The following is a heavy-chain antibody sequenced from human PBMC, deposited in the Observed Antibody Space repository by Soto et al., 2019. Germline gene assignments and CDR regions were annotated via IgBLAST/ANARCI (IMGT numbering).Heavy chain of an antibody. D-gene: IGHD2-15*01. CDR2: MNPSGGST. CDR3: ARDKIIDGYYYYGMDV. V-gene: IGHV1-46*01. Sequence: ASVKVSCKASGYTFTSYYMHWVRQAPGQGLEWMGIMNPSGGSTSYAQKFQGRVTMTRDTSTTTGYMELSSLRSEDTAVYYCARDKIIDGYYYYGMDVWGQGTTVTVSS. CDR1: GYTFTSYY. J-gene: IGHJ6*02.